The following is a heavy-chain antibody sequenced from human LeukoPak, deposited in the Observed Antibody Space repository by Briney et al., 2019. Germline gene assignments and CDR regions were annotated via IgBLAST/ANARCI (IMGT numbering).Heavy chain of an antibody. CDR1: GFTFGSYG. CDR3: ARHDRIIASPLV. J-gene: IGHJ4*02. D-gene: IGHD6-13*01. Sequence: PGGSLRLSCVASGFTFGSYGMHWVRQPPGKGLEWIGSIYYSGSTYYNPSLKSRVTISVDTSKNQFSLKLSSVTAADTAVYYCARHDRIIASPLVWGQGTLVTVSS. CDR2: IYYSGST. V-gene: IGHV4-39*01.